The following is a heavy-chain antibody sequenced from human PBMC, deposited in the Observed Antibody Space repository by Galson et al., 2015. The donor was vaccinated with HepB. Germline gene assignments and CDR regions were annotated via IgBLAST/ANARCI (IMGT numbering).Heavy chain of an antibody. J-gene: IGHJ4*02. CDR2: ISGSGGST. V-gene: IGHV3-23*01. CDR1: GFTFSSYA. CDR3: AKDSISGGIVGATTTGY. Sequence: SLRLSCAASGFTFSSYAMSWVRQAPGKGLEWVSAISGSGGSTYYADSVKGRFTISRDNSKNTLYLQMNSLRAEDTAVYYCAKDSISGGIVGATTTGYWGQETLVTVSS. D-gene: IGHD1-26*01.